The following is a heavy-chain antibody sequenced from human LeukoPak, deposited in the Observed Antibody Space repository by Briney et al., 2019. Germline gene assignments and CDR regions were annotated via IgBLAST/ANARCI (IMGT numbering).Heavy chain of an antibody. CDR2: IYYSGST. CDR3: VGSSWSYFDY. J-gene: IGHJ4*02. D-gene: IGHD6-13*01. Sequence: SETLSLTCTVSGGSISSYYWSWLRQPPGKGLEWIGYIYYSGSTNYNPSLKSRVTISVDTSKNQFSLKLSSVTAADTAVYYCVGSSWSYFDYWGQGTLVTVSS. V-gene: IGHV4-59*12. CDR1: GGSISSYY.